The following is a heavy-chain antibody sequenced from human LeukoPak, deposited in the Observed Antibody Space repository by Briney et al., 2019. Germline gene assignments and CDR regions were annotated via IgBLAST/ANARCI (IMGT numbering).Heavy chain of an antibody. V-gene: IGHV1-8*03. CDR1: GYTFTDYD. D-gene: IGHD3-3*01. CDR2: MNPNNGNT. CDR3: ARGGNYDFWSASRIWFAP. J-gene: IGHJ5*02. Sequence: ASVNVSCKASGYTFTDYDINWVRQATGQGLEWMGWMNPNNGNTGFAQKFQGRVTFTRSTSRSTAYMELSSLTSEDTAVYYCARGGNYDFWSASRIWFAPWGQGTLVTVSS.